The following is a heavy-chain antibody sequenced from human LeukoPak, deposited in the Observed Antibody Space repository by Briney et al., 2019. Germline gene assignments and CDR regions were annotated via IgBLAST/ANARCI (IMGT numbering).Heavy chain of an antibody. CDR2: FDPEAGET. CDR3: ATVGPRGYSYGPPDY. V-gene: IGHV1-24*01. Sequence: ASVKVSCKVSGYTLTELSMHWVRQAPGKGREWRGGFDPEAGETIYAQKFQGRVTMTEDTSTDTAYMELSSLRSEDTAVYYCATVGPRGYSYGPPDYWGQGTLVTVSS. D-gene: IGHD5-18*01. CDR1: GYTLTELS. J-gene: IGHJ4*02.